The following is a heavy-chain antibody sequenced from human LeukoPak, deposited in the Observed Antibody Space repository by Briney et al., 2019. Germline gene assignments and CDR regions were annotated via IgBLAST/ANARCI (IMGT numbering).Heavy chain of an antibody. D-gene: IGHD3-10*01. J-gene: IGHJ2*01. V-gene: IGHV4-38-2*01. CDR3: ARLVRGVGYWYFDL. CDR1: GYSINSGYY. Sequence: PSETLSLTCAVSGYSINSGYYWGWIRQPPGKGLEWINDIHHSGSTHYNPSLKSRLTISVDTSKNQFSLNLSSVTAADTAMYYCARLVRGVGYWYFDLWGRGTLVTVSS. CDR2: IHHSGST.